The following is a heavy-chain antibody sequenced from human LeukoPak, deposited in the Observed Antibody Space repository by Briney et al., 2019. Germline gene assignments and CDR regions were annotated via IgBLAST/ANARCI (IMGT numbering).Heavy chain of an antibody. CDR3: ARASYYYDTSGLGAFDM. V-gene: IGHV3-23*01. CDR2: ISGSGGST. CDR1: GFTFSSYA. D-gene: IGHD3-22*01. Sequence: GGSLRLSCAASGFTFSSYAMSWVRQAPGKGLEWVSAISGSGGSTYYADSVKGRFTIFRDNAKNSLYLQLNSLRPEDTALYYCARASYYYDTSGLGAFDMWGQGTMVTVSS. J-gene: IGHJ3*02.